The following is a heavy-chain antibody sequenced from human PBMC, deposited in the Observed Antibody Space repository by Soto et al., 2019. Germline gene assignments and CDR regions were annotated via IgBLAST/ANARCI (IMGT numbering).Heavy chain of an antibody. CDR1: GFIFARYS. Sequence: LRLSCAASGFIFARYSMNWVRQAPGKGLEWVSSISSTTNYIYYGDSMKGRFTISRDNAKNSLYLEMNSLRAEDTAVYYCARESEDLTSNFDYWGQGTLVTVSS. CDR3: ARESEDLTSNFDY. CDR2: ISSTTNYI. J-gene: IGHJ4*02. V-gene: IGHV3-21*06.